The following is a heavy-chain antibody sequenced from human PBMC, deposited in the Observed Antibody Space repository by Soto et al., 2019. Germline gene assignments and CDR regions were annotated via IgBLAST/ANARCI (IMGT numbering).Heavy chain of an antibody. CDR1: GFIFARYS. Sequence: LRLSCAASGFIFARYSMNWVRQAPGKGLEWVSSISSTTNYIYYGDSMKGRFTISRDNAKNSLYLEMNSLRAEDTAVYYCARESEDLTSNFDYWGQGTLVTVSS. CDR3: ARESEDLTSNFDY. CDR2: ISSTTNYI. J-gene: IGHJ4*02. V-gene: IGHV3-21*06.